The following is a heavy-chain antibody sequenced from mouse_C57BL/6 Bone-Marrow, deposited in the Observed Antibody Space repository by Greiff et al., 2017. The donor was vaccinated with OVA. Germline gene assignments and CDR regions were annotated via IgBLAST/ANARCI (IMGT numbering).Heavy chain of an antibody. V-gene: IGHV5-4*03. CDR1: GFTFSSYA. D-gene: IGHD1-1*01. J-gene: IGHJ4*01. Sequence: DVMLVGSGGGLVKPGGSLKLSCAASGFTFSSYAMSWVRQTPEKRLEWVATISDGGSYTYYPDNVKGRFTISRDNAKNNLYLQMSHLKSEDTAMYYCAALLLRANYYAMDYWGQGTSVTVSS. CDR2: ISDGGSYT. CDR3: AALLLRANYYAMDY.